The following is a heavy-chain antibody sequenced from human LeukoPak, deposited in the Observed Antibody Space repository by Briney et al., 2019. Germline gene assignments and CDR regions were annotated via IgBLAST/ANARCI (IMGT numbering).Heavy chain of an antibody. J-gene: IGHJ5*02. CDR2: IIPIFGTA. CDR1: GGTFSSYA. CDR3: ATSPRSWFDP. D-gene: IGHD2-2*01. V-gene: IGHV1-69*13. Sequence: ASVKVSCKASGGTFSSYAISWVRQAPGQGLEWMGGIIPIFGTANYAQKFQGRVTITADESTSTAYMELSSLRSEDTAVYYCATSPRSWFDPWGQGTLVTVSS.